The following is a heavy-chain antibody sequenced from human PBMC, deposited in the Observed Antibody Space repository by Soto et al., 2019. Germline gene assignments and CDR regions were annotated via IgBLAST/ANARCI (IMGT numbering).Heavy chain of an antibody. CDR1: AFTFSSYA. CDR2: ISYDGGDK. Sequence: GGSLRLSCAASAFTFSSYAISWVRQAPGKGLEWVTVISYDGGDKYYADSVKGRFTISRDNSKNTLYLQMNSLRAEDTAVYYCARDKSEVDFDYWGQGTLVTVSS. V-gene: IGHV3-30*04. CDR3: ARDKSEVDFDY. J-gene: IGHJ4*02. D-gene: IGHD3-3*01.